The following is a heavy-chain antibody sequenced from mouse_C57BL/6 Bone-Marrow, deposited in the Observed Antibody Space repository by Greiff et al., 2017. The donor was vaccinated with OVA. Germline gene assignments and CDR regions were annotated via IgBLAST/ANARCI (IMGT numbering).Heavy chain of an antibody. Sequence: EVNVVESGGGLVKPGGSLKLSCAASGFTFSDYGMHWVRQAPEKGLEWVAYISSGSSTIYYADTVKGRFTISRDNAKNTLFLQMTSLRSEDTAMYYCARRSFYNYAMDYWGQGTSVTVSS. CDR1: GFTFSDYG. CDR3: ARRSFYNYAMDY. J-gene: IGHJ4*01. V-gene: IGHV5-17*01. D-gene: IGHD2-1*01. CDR2: ISSGSSTI.